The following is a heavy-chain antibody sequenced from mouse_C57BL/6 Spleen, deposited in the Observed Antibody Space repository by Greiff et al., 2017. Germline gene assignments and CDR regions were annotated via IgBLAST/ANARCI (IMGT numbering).Heavy chain of an antibody. D-gene: IGHD2-1*01. J-gene: IGHJ4*01. CDR2: IDPSDSYT. V-gene: IGHV1-69*01. Sequence: VQLQQPGAELVMPGASVKLSCKASGYTFTSYWMHWVKQRPGQGLEWIGEIDPSDSYTNYNQKFKGKSTLTVDKSSSTAYMQLSSLTSEDSSVYYCARDRYGTYGAMDYWGQGTSVTVSS. CDR3: ARDRYGTYGAMDY. CDR1: GYTFTSYW.